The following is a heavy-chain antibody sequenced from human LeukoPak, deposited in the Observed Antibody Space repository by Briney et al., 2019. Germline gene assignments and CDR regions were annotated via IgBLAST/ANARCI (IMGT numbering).Heavy chain of an antibody. J-gene: IGHJ4*02. CDR3: AAIQGSFDY. CDR1: GGSISSGSYY. D-gene: IGHD2-15*01. CDR2: IYTSGST. Sequence: SETLSLTCTVSGGSISSGSYYWSWIRQPAGKGLEWIGRIYTSGSTNYNPSLNSRVTISVDTSKNQFSLKLSSVTAADTAVYYCAAIQGSFDYWGQGTLVIVSS. V-gene: IGHV4-61*02.